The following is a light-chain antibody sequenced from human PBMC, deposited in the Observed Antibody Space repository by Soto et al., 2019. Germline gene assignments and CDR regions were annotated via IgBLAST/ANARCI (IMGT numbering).Light chain of an antibody. CDR3: QQCDNWPRT. J-gene: IGKJ1*01. CDR2: SAS. Sequence: EIVMTQSPSTLSASPGGRATLSCRASQNISDTLAWYQQKPGKAPKLLIYSASAIASGFPARFSGSGSGTDFTLTISSLQSEDFAAYYCQQCDNWPRTFGQGTKVDIK. V-gene: IGKV3-15*01. CDR1: QNISDT.